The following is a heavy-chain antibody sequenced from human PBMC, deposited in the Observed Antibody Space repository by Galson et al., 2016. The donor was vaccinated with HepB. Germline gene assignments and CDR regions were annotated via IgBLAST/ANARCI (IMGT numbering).Heavy chain of an antibody. Sequence: SVKVSCKASGYTFNTYAISWVRQAPGQGLEWMGWISGYNGNTHYAQKVQARVTMTTDTSTSTDYMELRGLKSDDTAVYYCARDSLGQYNSWYYAREYYFDYWGQGTLVTVSS. CDR3: ARDSLGQYNSWYYAREYYFDY. CDR1: GYTFNTYA. CDR2: ISGYNGNT. D-gene: IGHD6-13*01. J-gene: IGHJ4*02. V-gene: IGHV1-18*01.